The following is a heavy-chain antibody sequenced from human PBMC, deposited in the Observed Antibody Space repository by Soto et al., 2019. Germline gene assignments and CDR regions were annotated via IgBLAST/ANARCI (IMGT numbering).Heavy chain of an antibody. CDR1: VHRFTNYW. J-gene: IGHJ4*02. Sequence: PGGSLKISCKPSVHRFTNYWIGWVRQMPGTGLQWMGIIYPGDSATKYSPSLQGQVTILVYKPISTAYLQWSTLRASDPGFYYCARRNTGSYPSYFDLCGQGTLVTVSS. D-gene: IGHD1-26*01. CDR3: ARRNTGSYPSYFDL. V-gene: IGHV5-51*01. CDR2: IYPGDSAT.